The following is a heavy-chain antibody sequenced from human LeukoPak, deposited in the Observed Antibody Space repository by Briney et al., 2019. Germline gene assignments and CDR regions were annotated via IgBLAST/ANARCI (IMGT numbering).Heavy chain of an antibody. D-gene: IGHD5-24*01. CDR2: IIPSGHTT. V-gene: IGHV3-23*01. J-gene: IGHJ4*02. CDR1: GFTFSSHG. CDR3: AKDDRWLQFCC. Sequence: GGSLRLSCAASGFTFSSHGMNWVRQAPGKGLEWVSGIIPSGHTTYYADSVRGRFTISRDNSRNTLYLQMNSLRVEDTAVYYCAKDDRWLQFCCWGQGTLVTVSA.